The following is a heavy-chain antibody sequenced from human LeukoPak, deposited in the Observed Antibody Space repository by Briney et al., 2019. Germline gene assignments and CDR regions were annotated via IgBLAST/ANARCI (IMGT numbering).Heavy chain of an antibody. Sequence: SETLSLTCTVSGGSISSSSYYWGWIRQPPGKGLEWIGSIYYSGSTNYNPSLKSRVTISVDTSKNQFSLKLSSVTAADTAVYYCARATVVTLGYYYGMDVWGQGTTVTVSS. D-gene: IGHD4-23*01. CDR3: ARATVVTLGYYYGMDV. J-gene: IGHJ6*02. V-gene: IGHV4-39*07. CDR2: IYYSGST. CDR1: GGSISSSSYY.